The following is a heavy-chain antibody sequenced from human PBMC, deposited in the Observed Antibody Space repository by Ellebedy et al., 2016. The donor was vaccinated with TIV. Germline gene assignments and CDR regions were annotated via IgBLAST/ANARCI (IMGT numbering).Heavy chain of an antibody. CDR1: GGSFSGYY. D-gene: IGHD3-10*02. J-gene: IGHJ4*02. V-gene: IGHV4-34*01. Sequence: MPSETLSLTCAVYGGSFSGYYWSRIRQPPGKGLEWIGEINHSGSTNYNPSLKSRVTISVDTSKNQFSLKLSSVTAADTAVYYCARTLTYYYVLGFDYWGQGTLVTVSS. CDR2: INHSGST. CDR3: ARTLTYYYVLGFDY.